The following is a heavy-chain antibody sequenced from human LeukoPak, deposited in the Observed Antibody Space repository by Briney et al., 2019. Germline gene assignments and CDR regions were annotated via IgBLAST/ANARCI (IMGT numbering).Heavy chain of an antibody. CDR3: AREQIFGVVIYFDY. V-gene: IGHV4-38-2*02. Sequence: PSETLSLTCAVSGYSISSGYYWGWIRQPPGKGLEWIGTIYHSGTTYYNPSLKSRVTISVDTSKNQFSLKLSSVTAADTAVYYCAREQIFGVVIYFDYRGQGTLVTVSS. CDR2: IYHSGTT. CDR1: GYSISSGYY. J-gene: IGHJ4*02. D-gene: IGHD3-3*01.